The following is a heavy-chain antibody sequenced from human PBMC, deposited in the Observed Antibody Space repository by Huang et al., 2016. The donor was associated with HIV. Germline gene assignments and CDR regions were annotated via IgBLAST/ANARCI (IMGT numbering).Heavy chain of an antibody. Sequence: QVRLVESGGGVVQPGASLTLSCSASGFPFSAYGMDWVRQAPGKGLEWVSVIRYGENNDYLIGSVKGRFTISRDNSNNTLYLRMNSLRPEDTAVYYCVKERGSSRARSSFDFWGQGTSVIVSS. V-gene: IGHV3-30*02. J-gene: IGHJ3*01. CDR1: GFPFSAYG. CDR3: VKERGSSRARSSFDF. CDR2: IRYGENND. D-gene: IGHD6-13*01.